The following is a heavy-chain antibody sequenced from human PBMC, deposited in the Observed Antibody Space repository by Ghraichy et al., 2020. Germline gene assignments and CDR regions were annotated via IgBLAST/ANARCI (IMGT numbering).Heavy chain of an antibody. CDR1: GFTFSSYG. J-gene: IGHJ6*03. Sequence: KTLSLTCAASGFTFSSYGMHWVRQAPGKGPEWVAVISYDGSNKYYADSVKGRFTISRDNSKNTLYLQMNSLRAEDTAVYYCAKDHGRDSSSCMDVWGKGTTVTVSS. CDR2: ISYDGSNK. V-gene: IGHV3-30*18. CDR3: AKDHGRDSSSCMDV. D-gene: IGHD6-13*01.